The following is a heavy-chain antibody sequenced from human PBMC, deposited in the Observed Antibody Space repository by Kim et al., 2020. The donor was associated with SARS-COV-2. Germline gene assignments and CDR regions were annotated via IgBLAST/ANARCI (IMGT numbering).Heavy chain of an antibody. V-gene: IGHV3-53*01. D-gene: IGHD5-12*01. CDR1: GFTVSSNY. J-gene: IGHJ6*02. Sequence: GGSLRLSCAASGFTVSSNYMSWVRQAPGKGLEWVSVIYSGGSTYYADSVKGRFTISRDNSKNTLYLQMNSLRAEDTAVYYCARDSVSGYDSGVGWGPDVWGQGTTVTVSS. CDR3: ARDSVSGYDSGVGWGPDV. CDR2: IYSGGST.